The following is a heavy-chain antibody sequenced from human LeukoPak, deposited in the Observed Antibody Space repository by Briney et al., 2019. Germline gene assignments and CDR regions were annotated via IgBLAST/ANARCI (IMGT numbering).Heavy chain of an antibody. CDR3: ASHCSSTSCYTAPYYYYYYMDV. CDR1: GGTFSSYA. Sequence: SVKVSCKASGGTFSSYAISWVRQAPGQGLEWMGGIISIFGTANYAQKFQGRVTITADESTSTAYMELSSLRSEDTAVYYCASHCSSTSCYTAPYYYYYYMDVWGKGTTVTVSS. J-gene: IGHJ6*03. CDR2: IISIFGTA. D-gene: IGHD2-2*02. V-gene: IGHV1-69*13.